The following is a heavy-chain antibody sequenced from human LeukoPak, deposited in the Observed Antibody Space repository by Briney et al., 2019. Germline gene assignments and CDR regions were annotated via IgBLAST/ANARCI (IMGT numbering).Heavy chain of an antibody. J-gene: IGHJ4*02. CDR1: GYTLTELS. D-gene: IGHD1-20*01. CDR2: FDPEDGET. V-gene: IGHV1-24*01. Sequence: ASVKVSCKVSGYTLTELSMHWVRQAPGKGLEWMGGFDPEDGETIYAQKFQGRVTMTEDTSTDTAYMELSSLRSEDTAVYYCATGRYNWNALDYWGQGTLVTVSS. CDR3: ATGRYNWNALDY.